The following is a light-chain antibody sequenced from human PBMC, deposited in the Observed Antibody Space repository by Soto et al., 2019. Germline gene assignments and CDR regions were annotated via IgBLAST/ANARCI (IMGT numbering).Light chain of an antibody. V-gene: IGKV1-5*01. J-gene: IGKJ1*01. CDR2: DVS. Sequence: DIPMTHSPSTLSASVGDRVIITCRASQSINRRLAWYQQKPGKAPRLLIYDVSTLESGVPSRFGGSGSGTEFTLTISGVQPEDFATYYCQQYNSYSWTFGQGTKVEIK. CDR1: QSINRR. CDR3: QQYNSYSWT.